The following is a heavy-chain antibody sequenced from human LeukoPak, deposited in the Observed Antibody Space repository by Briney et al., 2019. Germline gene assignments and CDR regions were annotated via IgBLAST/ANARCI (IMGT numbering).Heavy chain of an antibody. Sequence: GGSLRLSCAASGFTFNNYAMSWVRQAPGKGLEWVSPISGSGGSTYYADSVKGRFTISRDNSKNTLYLQMNSLRAEDTAVYYCAKGPDVLMVYATTPLFDPWGQGTLVTVSS. CDR1: GFTFNNYA. CDR2: ISGSGGST. CDR3: AKGPDVLMVYATTPLFDP. D-gene: IGHD2-8*01. V-gene: IGHV3-23*01. J-gene: IGHJ5*02.